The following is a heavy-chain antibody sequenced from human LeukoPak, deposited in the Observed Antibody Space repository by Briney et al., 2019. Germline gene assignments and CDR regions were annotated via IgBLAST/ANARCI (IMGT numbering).Heavy chain of an antibody. J-gene: IGHJ4*02. V-gene: IGHV1-3*01. CDR2: INAGNDNT. CDR3: ARTTVVTPGAPSLLDY. Sequence: ASVKVSCKASGYTFTTYTIHWVRQAPGQRLEWMGWINAGNDNTKYSQKFQDRVTITRDTSASTAYMELSSLRSEDTAVYYCARTTVVTPGAPSLLDYWGQGTLVTVSS. CDR1: GYTFTTYT. D-gene: IGHD4-23*01.